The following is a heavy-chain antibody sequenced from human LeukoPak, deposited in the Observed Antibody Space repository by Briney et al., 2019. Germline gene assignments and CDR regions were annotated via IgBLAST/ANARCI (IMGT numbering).Heavy chain of an antibody. CDR2: INSDGSST. D-gene: IGHD2-15*01. J-gene: IGHJ4*02. CDR3: ARAWGVGYCSGGSCYGGFDY. CDR1: GFTFSSYW. Sequence: GGSLRLSCAASGFTFSSYWMHWVRQAPGKGLVWVSRINSDGSSTSYADSVKGRFTISRDNAKNTLYLQMNSLRAKDTAAYYCARAWGVGYCSGGSCYGGFDYWGQGTLVTVSS. V-gene: IGHV3-74*01.